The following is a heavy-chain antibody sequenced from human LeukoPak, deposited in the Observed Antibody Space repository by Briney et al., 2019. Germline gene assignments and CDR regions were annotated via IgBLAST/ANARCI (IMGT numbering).Heavy chain of an antibody. Sequence: GRSLRLSCAASGFTFSSYAMHWVRQAPGKGLEWVAVISYDGSNKYYAYSVKGRFTISRDNSKNTLYLQMNSLRAEDTAVYYCARDKTMIVVVTYYYGMDVWGQGTTVTVSS. CDR3: ARDKTMIVVVTYYYGMDV. V-gene: IGHV3-30-3*01. CDR2: ISYDGSNK. CDR1: GFTFSSYA. D-gene: IGHD3-22*01. J-gene: IGHJ6*02.